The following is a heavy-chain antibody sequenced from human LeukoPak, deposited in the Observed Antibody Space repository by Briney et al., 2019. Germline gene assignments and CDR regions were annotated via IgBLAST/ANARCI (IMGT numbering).Heavy chain of an antibody. CDR1: GFTFSSYA. CDR3: AKGGLIAADFDY. CDR2: ISGSGGST. J-gene: IGHJ4*02. V-gene: IGHV3-23*01. D-gene: IGHD6-13*01. Sequence: GGSLRLSCAASGFTFSSYAMSWVRQAPGKGLECVSAISGSGGSTYYADSVKGRFTISRDNSKNTLYLQMNSLRAEDTSVYYCAKGGLIAADFDYWGQGTLVTVSS.